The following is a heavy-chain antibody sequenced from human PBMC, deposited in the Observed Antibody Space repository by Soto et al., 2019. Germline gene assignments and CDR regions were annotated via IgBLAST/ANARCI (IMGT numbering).Heavy chain of an antibody. CDR2: ISSSSSYI. J-gene: IGHJ4*02. CDR1: GFTFSSYS. D-gene: IGHD5-12*01. Sequence: AGGSLRLSCAASGFTFSSYSMNWVRQAPGKGLEWVSSISSSSSYIYYADSVKGRFTISRDNAKNSLYLQMNSLRAEDTAVYYCARPGIVATIKRPFDYWGQGTLVTVSS. V-gene: IGHV3-21*01. CDR3: ARPGIVATIKRPFDY.